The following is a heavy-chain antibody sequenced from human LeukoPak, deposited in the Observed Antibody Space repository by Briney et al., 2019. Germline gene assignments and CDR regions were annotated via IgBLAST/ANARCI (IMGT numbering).Heavy chain of an antibody. V-gene: IGHV3-48*04. J-gene: IGHJ3*02. CDR1: GFTFTSYS. Sequence: GGSLRLSCAASGFTFTSYSMNWVRQAPGKGLEWVSYISSSSSTKYYADSVKGRFTISRDNAKNSLYLQMNSLRAEDTAVYYCARVILWGDAFDIWGHGTMVTVSS. CDR3: ARVILWGDAFDI. D-gene: IGHD3-16*01. CDR2: ISSSSSTK.